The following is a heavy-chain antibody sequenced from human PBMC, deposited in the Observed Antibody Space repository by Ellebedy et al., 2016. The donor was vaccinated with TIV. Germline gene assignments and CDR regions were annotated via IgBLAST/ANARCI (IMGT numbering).Heavy chain of an antibody. CDR2: IKPDGGEQ. Sequence: GGSLRLSXKASGFSFSTYWMGWVRQAPGKGLEWVAHIKPDGGEQYYLDSVKGRFTISRDNAKNSLYLQMNSLRPEDTALYFCAKAPYTSSSDDYFDTWGQGTLVTVSS. CDR3: AKAPYTSSSDDYFDT. CDR1: GFSFSTYW. D-gene: IGHD6-6*01. J-gene: IGHJ4*02. V-gene: IGHV3-7*03.